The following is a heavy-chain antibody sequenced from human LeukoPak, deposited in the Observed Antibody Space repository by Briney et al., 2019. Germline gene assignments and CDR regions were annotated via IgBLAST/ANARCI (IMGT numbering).Heavy chain of an antibody. V-gene: IGHV3-30*14. CDR3: ARRYGSGWYDY. J-gene: IGHJ4*02. CDR1: GFTFSSYA. CDR2: ISYDGSNK. Sequence: GGSLRLSCAASGFTFSSYAMHWVRQAPGKGLEWVAVISYDGSNKYYADSVKGRFTISRDNSKNTLYLQMNSLRAEDTAVYYCARRYGSGWYDYWGQGTLVTVSS. D-gene: IGHD6-19*01.